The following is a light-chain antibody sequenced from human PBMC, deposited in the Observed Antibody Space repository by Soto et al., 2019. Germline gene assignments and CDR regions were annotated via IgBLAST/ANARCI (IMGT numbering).Light chain of an antibody. J-gene: IGLJ2*01. Sequence: QSVLTRPPSVSAAPGQKVTISCSGSSSNIGNNYVSWYQQLPGTAPKLLIYDNNKRPSGIPDRFSGSKSGTSATLGITGLQTGDEADYYCGTWDSSPRFGGGTKLTVL. CDR1: SSNIGNNY. V-gene: IGLV1-51*01. CDR3: GTWDSSPR. CDR2: DNN.